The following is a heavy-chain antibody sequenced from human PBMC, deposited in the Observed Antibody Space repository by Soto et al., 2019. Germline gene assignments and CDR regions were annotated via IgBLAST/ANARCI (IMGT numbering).Heavy chain of an antibody. CDR3: ARPTGYSSGWYADY. V-gene: IGHV5-51*03. Sequence: EVQLVQSGEEVKKPGESLKISCKASGYTFTNYWIGWVRQVPGKGLEWLGNIYPADSDTRYSPSFQGQVTITVDKSTSTAYLQWSNLKPLDSAMYFCARPTGYSSGWYADYWGQGTLVTVSS. CDR1: GYTFTNYW. D-gene: IGHD6-19*01. J-gene: IGHJ4*02. CDR2: IYPADSDT.